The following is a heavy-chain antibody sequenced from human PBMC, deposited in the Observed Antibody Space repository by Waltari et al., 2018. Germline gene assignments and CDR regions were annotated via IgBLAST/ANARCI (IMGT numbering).Heavy chain of an antibody. CDR1: GYTFSNYG. Sequence: AQLEQSVAELKMPGDSVKVSCKSSGYTFSNYGLTWVRPSPGQGLEWMGWVSPYNYEPQYTQKLQGRFTMTTDTLLNTAYMELRSLTSDDTAVYYCVRDRDPANPTPTNNFFDPWGQGTLVTVSA. D-gene: IGHD2-15*01. CDR3: VRDRDPANPTPTNNFFDP. CDR2: VSPYNYEP. V-gene: IGHV1-18*01. J-gene: IGHJ5*02.